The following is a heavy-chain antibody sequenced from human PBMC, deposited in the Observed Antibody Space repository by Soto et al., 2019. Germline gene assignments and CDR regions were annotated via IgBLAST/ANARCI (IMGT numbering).Heavy chain of an antibody. V-gene: IGHV4-34*01. CDR2: INHSGST. CDR1: GGSFSGYY. J-gene: IGHJ4*02. D-gene: IGHD3-10*01. CDR3: ARAGRGLADY. Sequence: SETLSLTCAVYGGSFSGYYWSWIRQPPGKGLEWIGEINHSGSTNYNPSLKSRVTISVDTSKNQFSLKLSSVAAADTAVYYCARAGRGLADYWGQGTLVTVSS.